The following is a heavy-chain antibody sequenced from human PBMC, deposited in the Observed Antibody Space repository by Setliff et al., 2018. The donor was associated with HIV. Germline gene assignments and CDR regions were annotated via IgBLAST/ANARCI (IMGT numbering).Heavy chain of an antibody. CDR3: ARLSVVIHDTFDV. CDR1: GGSISSHY. D-gene: IGHD3-22*01. V-gene: IGHV4-4*09. CDR2: IHSTGRT. Sequence: LSLTCTVSGVSGGSISSHYWNWIRQPPGKGLEWIGYIHSTGRTNYSPSLKSRVTTSVDTSKNHFSLRLRSVTAADTAVYYCARLSVVIHDTFDVWGHGTMVTVSS. J-gene: IGHJ3*01.